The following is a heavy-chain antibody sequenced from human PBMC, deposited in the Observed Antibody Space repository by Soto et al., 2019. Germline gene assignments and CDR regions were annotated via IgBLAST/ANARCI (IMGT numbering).Heavy chain of an antibody. Sequence: PGGSLRLSCAASGFTFSDYYMSWIRQAPGKGPEWVSYISSSGSTIYYADSVKGRFTISRDNAKNSLYLQMNSLRAEGTAVYYCARDLDYYYGMDVWGQGTTVTVSS. CDR1: GFTFSDYY. V-gene: IGHV3-11*01. J-gene: IGHJ6*02. CDR2: ISSSGSTI. CDR3: ARDLDYYYGMDV.